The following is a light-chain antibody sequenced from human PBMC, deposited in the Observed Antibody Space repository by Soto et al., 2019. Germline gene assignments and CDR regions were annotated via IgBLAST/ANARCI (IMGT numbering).Light chain of an antibody. CDR3: QQYNNWPFS. CDR1: QSVSVN. Sequence: EIVMSQSPATLSVSPGERATLSCRASQSVSVNLAWYQQKPGQAPRLLIYDVSIRATGVPARFSGTGSETDFTLTISGLQSEDSAVYFCQQYNNWPFSFGQGTKVDIK. J-gene: IGKJ1*01. CDR2: DVS. V-gene: IGKV3-15*01.